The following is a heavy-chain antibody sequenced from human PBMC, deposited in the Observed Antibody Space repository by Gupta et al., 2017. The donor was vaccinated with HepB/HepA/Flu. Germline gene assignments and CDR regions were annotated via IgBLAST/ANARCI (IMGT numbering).Heavy chain of an antibody. Sequence: EVQLVESGGGLVQPGGSLRLSCAASGFTLSDNEMNWFRQAPGKGLEWVSFSSYLGSPTYYADAVKGRFTISRDNAKNSLYLQMNSLRAEDTAVYYCVRDDFYGSGSHADYWGRGTLVTVSS. J-gene: IGHJ4*02. CDR2: SSYLGSPT. D-gene: IGHD3-10*01. CDR1: GFTLSDNE. CDR3: VRDDFYGSGSHADY. V-gene: IGHV3-48*03.